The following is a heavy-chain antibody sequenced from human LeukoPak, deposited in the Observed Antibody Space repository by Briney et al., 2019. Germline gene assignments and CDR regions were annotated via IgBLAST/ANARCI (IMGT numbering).Heavy chain of an antibody. Sequence: ASVKVSRKASGYTFTSYGISWVRQAPGQGLEWMGWISAYNGNTNYAQKLQGRVTMTTDTSTSTAYMELRSLRSDDTAVYYCASLQTPDSSGYYSDYWGQGTLVTVSS. CDR2: ISAYNGNT. J-gene: IGHJ4*02. V-gene: IGHV1-18*01. CDR1: GYTFTSYG. CDR3: ASLQTPDSSGYYSDY. D-gene: IGHD3-22*01.